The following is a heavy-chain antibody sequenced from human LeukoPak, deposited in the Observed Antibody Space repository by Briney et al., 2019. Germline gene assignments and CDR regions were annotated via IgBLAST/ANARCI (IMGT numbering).Heavy chain of an antibody. D-gene: IGHD5-12*01. CDR1: GFTFSSYA. CDR3: ATESGWLFDY. CDR2: ISDSGGRT. Sequence: GGSLRLSCAASGFTFSSYAMTWVRQAPGKGLEWVSSISDSGGRTYYADSVKGRCTISRDNAKNSLFLQVNSLRAEDTAVYYCATESGWLFDYWGQGTLVTVSS. J-gene: IGHJ4*02. V-gene: IGHV3-23*01.